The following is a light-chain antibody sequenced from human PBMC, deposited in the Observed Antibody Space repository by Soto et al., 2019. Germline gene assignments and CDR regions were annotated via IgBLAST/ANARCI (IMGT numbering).Light chain of an antibody. CDR2: YDR. CDR1: NIGSES. V-gene: IGLV3-21*04. J-gene: IGLJ2*01. CDR3: QVWDTNNDHAV. Sequence: SYELTQPPAVSVAPGKKARSTRGEDNIGSESVHWYQQRPGQAPVLVIYYDRERPSGIPERFSGSNSGNTATLTSSRGEAGDEADYYCQVWDTNNDHAVFGGGTKLTLL.